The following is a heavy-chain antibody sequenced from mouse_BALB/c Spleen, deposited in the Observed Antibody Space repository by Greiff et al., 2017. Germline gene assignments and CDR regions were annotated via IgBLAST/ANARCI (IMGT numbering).Heavy chain of an antibody. J-gene: IGHJ1*01. D-gene: IGHD2-1*01. CDR1: GFSLTSYG. CDR2: IWAGGST. Sequence: QVQLQQSGPGLVAPSQSLSITCTVSGFSLTSYGVHWVRQPPGKGLEWLGVIWAGGSTNYNSALMSRLSISKDNSKSQVFLKMNSLQTDDTAMYYCAREDRGVCYGNYVGYFDGWGAGTTVTVSS. V-gene: IGHV2-9*02. CDR3: AREDRGVCYGNYVGYFDG.